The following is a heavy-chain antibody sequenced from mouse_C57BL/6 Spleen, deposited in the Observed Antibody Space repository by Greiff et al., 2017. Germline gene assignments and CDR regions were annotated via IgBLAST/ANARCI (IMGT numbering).Heavy chain of an antibody. Sequence: QVQLQQPGAELVKPGASVKLSCKASGYTFTSYWMQWVKQRPGQGLEWIGEIDPSDSYTNYNQKVKGKATLTVDTSYSTAYMQLRSLTSEDSAVYYCARWGRDGYYDYWGQGTTLTVSS. CDR2: IDPSDSYT. V-gene: IGHV1-50*01. J-gene: IGHJ2*01. CDR3: ARWGRDGYYDY. CDR1: GYTFTSYW. D-gene: IGHD2-3*01.